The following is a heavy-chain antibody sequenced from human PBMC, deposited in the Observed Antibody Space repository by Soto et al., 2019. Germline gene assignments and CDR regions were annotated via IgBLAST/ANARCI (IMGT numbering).Heavy chain of an antibody. J-gene: IGHJ1*01. V-gene: IGHV3-23*01. CDR1: GFTFSSYA. Sequence: EVQLLESGGGLVQPGGSLRLSCAASGFTFSSYAMSWVRQAPGKGLEWVSGISGSGGSTDYADSVKGRFTISRDNAKNKLYLQMNSLRAEDTAVYYCAKGRSGSQEYFQHWGQGTLVTVSS. CDR3: AKGRSGSQEYFQH. D-gene: IGHD1-26*01. CDR2: ISGSGGST.